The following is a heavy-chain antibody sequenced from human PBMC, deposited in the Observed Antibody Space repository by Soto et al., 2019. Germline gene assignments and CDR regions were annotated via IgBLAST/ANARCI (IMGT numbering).Heavy chain of an antibody. V-gene: IGHV4-30-4*01. CDR2: IYYSGST. D-gene: IGHD2-2*02. J-gene: IGHJ4*02. Sequence: QVQLQESGPGLVKPSQTLSLTCTVSGGSISSGDYYWSWIRQPPGKGLEWIGYIYYSGSTYYNPSRRSRVTKSVDTSNNQFSLKLSSVTAADTAVYYCARSYPPGPTHYWGQGTLVTVSS. CDR3: ARSYPPGPTHY. CDR1: GGSISSGDYY.